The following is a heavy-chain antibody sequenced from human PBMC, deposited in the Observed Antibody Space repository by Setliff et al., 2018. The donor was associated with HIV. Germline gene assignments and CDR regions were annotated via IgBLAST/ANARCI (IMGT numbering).Heavy chain of an antibody. V-gene: IGHV4-4*02. Sequence: PSETLSLTCAVSGGSISSNKWWSWVRQPPGKGLEWIGEIYQSGHTNYSPPLESRVTISVDESKNQLSLKLSSVTAADTAVYYCAREIYGGNSRPFDYWGQGTLVTVSS. CDR3: AREIYGGNSRPFDY. J-gene: IGHJ4*02. CDR1: GGSISSNKW. D-gene: IGHD4-17*01. CDR2: IYQSGHT.